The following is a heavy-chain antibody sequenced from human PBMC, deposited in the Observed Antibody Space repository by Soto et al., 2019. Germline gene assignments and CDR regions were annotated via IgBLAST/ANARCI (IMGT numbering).Heavy chain of an antibody. Sequence: QVHLLLQSGAEVKKTGSSVKVSCKASGGTPSNSAISWVRQAPGQGLEWMGGIIPVFGLVKYAQNFQGRVTITADESTNTAYMELSSLRPDDTAVYYCAGGRIVVFGSRAYYGIDVWGQGTTVTVAS. V-gene: IGHV1-69*01. CDR1: GGTPSNSA. CDR2: IIPVFGLV. D-gene: IGHD3-22*01. CDR3: AGGRIVVFGSRAYYGIDV. J-gene: IGHJ6*02.